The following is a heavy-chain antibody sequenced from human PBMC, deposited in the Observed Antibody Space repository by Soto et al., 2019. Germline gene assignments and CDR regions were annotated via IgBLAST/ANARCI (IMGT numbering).Heavy chain of an antibody. CDR3: AVGLYYFDY. V-gene: IGHV4-59*08. D-gene: IGHD2-15*01. CDR2: IYYSGST. Sequence: SETLSHTCTVSGGSISSYYWSWIRQPPGKGLEWIGYIYYSGSTNYNPSLKSRVTISVDTSKNQFSLKLSSVTAADTAVYYCAVGLYYFDYWGQGTLVTVSS. CDR1: GGSISSYY. J-gene: IGHJ4*02.